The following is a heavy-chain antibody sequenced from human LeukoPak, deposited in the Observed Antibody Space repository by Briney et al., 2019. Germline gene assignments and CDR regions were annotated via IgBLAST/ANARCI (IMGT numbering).Heavy chain of an antibody. J-gene: IGHJ4*02. V-gene: IGHV4-59*01. CDR3: AKAILAAPLYYFDY. CDR2: IYYSGST. Sequence: PSETLSLTCAVYGGSFSGYYWSWIRQPPGKGLEWIGYIYYSGSTNYNPSLKSRVTISVDTSKNQFSLKLSSVTAADTAVYYCAKAILAAPLYYFDYWGQGTLVTVSS. CDR1: GGSFSGYY. D-gene: IGHD6-13*01.